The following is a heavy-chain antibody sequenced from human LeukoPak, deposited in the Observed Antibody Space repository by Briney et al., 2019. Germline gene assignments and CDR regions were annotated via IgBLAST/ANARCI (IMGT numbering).Heavy chain of an antibody. D-gene: IGHD3-3*01. CDR3: ARGYDFWSGQYYFDY. V-gene: IGHV1-2*02. CDR1: GYTFTGYY. J-gene: IGHJ4*02. CDR2: INPNSGGT. Sequence: WASVKVSCKASGYTFTGYYMHWVRQAPGQGLEWMGWINPNSGGTNYAQKLQGRVTMTTDTSTSTAYMELRSLRSDDTAVYYCARGYDFWSGQYYFDYWGQGTLVTVSS.